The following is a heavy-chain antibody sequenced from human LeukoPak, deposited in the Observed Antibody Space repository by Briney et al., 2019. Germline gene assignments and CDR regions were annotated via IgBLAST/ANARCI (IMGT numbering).Heavy chain of an antibody. CDR1: GGSISSSSYY. CDR3: ARRPFGWLRFFDY. J-gene: IGHJ4*02. V-gene: IGHV4-39*01. D-gene: IGHD5-12*01. Sequence: SETLSLTCTVSGGSISSSSYYWGWIRQPPGKGLEWIGSIYYSGSTYYNPSLKSRVTISVDTSKNQFSLKLSSVTAADTAVYYCARRPFGWLRFFDYWGQGTLVTVSS. CDR2: IYYSGST.